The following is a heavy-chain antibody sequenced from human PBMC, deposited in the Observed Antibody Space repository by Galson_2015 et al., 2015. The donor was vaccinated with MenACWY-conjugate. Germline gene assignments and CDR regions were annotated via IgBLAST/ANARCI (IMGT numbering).Heavy chain of an antibody. D-gene: IGHD6-19*01. Sequence: LTCTVSGGSISSSSYYWSWIRQPPGKGLEWIGYIYYSGSTNYNPSLKSRVTISVDTSKNQFSLKLSSVTAADTAVYYCARELAGGNAFDIWGQGTMVTVSS. V-gene: IGHV4-61*01. CDR1: GGSISSSSYY. J-gene: IGHJ3*02. CDR3: ARELAGGNAFDI. CDR2: IYYSGST.